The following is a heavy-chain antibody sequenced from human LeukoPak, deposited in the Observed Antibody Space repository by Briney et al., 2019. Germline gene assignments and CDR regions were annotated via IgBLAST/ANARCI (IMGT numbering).Heavy chain of an antibody. Sequence: QTLSLTCTFSGLSLSTSGMRVSWIRQPPGKALEWLARIDWDDDKFYSTSLKTRLTISKDTSKNQVVHTMTNMDPVDTATYYYARMVSAYCSGGSCYGFDYWGQGTLVTVSS. D-gene: IGHD2-15*01. CDR2: IDWDDDK. J-gene: IGHJ4*02. CDR3: ARMVSAYCSGGSCYGFDY. CDR1: GLSLSTSGMR. V-gene: IGHV2-70*04.